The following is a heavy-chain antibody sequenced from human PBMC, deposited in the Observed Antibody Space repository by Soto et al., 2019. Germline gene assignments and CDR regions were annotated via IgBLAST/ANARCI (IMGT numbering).Heavy chain of an antibody. D-gene: IGHD6-19*01. CDR1: GFTFSSYA. Sequence: HPGGSLRLSCAASGFTFSSYAMSWVRQAPGKGLEWVSAISGSGGSTYYADSVKGRFTISRDNSKNTLYLQMNSLRAEDTAVYYCANTARWRSSGWSQCDYWGQGTLVTVSS. J-gene: IGHJ4*02. CDR3: ANTARWRSSGWSQCDY. V-gene: IGHV3-23*01. CDR2: ISGSGGST.